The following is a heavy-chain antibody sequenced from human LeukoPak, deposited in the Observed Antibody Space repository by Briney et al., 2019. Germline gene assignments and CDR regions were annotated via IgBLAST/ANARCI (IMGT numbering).Heavy chain of an antibody. CDR3: ASSYYAFLTGDSLNVFDI. V-gene: IGHV1-46*01. CDR1: GYTFTSYY. CDR2: INPSGGST. J-gene: IGHJ3*02. Sequence: ASVKVSCMASGYTFTSYYMHWVRQAPGQGLEWMGIINPSGGSTSYAQKFQGRVTMTRDTSTSTVYMELSSLRSEDTAVYYCASSYYAFLTGDSLNVFDIWGQGTMVTVSS. D-gene: IGHD3-9*01.